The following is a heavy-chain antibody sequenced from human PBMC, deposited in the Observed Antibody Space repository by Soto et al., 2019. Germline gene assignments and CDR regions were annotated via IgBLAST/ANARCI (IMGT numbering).Heavy chain of an antibody. CDR1: GDYIHFGGYY. Sequence: SETLSLTCSVSGDYIHFGGYYWTWIRQRPGKGLEWMGYIYYTGKTYYNPSLESRLTMSVDRSKNQFSLRLTSVTAADTAVYFCGRDLTSNANCIDPWGQGTLVTSPQ. CDR3: GRDLTSNANCIDP. J-gene: IGHJ5*02. D-gene: IGHD2-2*01. V-gene: IGHV4-30-4*01. CDR2: IYYTGKT.